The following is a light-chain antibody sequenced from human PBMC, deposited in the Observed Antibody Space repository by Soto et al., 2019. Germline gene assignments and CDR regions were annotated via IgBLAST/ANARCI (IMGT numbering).Light chain of an antibody. J-gene: IGLJ2*01. CDR3: CSYAGSYVV. CDR1: SSDVGGYIY. Sequence: QSALTQPRSVSGSPGQSVTISCTGTSSDVGGYIYVSWYQQYPGKAPKLMIYDVSKRPSGVSDRFSGSKSGNTASLTISGLQAEDEADYYCCSYAGSYVVFGGGTKVTVL. V-gene: IGLV2-11*01. CDR2: DVS.